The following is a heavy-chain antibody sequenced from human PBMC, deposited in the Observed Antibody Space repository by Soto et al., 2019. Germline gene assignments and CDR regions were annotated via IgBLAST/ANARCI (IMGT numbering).Heavy chain of an antibody. D-gene: IGHD2-8*01. CDR1: GFTFSSYA. J-gene: IGHJ4*01. CDR3: AKLGFVLMELYYFHQ. CDR2: ISGNSGKT. V-gene: IGHV3-23*01. Sequence: LRLSCTASGFTFSSYAMIWVRQAPGKELEWVSTISGNSGKTNYAESVKGRFSISRDNSKNTVHLQLDSLRAEDTAVYFCAKLGFVLMELYYFHQWGHGTLVTVSS.